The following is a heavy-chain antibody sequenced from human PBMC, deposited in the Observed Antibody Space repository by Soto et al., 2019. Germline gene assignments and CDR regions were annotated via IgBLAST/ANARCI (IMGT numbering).Heavy chain of an antibody. V-gene: IGHV1-18*01. CDR3: ARGRYGDY. Sequence: QVHLVQSGAEVKKPGASVKVSCKASGYTFTSYGITWVRQAPGQGLESMGWISAHNGNTDYAQKLQGRVIVTRDTATSTAYMELRSLRSDDTAVYYCARGRYGDYWGQGARVTVSS. CDR1: GYTFTSYG. CDR2: ISAHNGNT. J-gene: IGHJ4*02. D-gene: IGHD1-1*01.